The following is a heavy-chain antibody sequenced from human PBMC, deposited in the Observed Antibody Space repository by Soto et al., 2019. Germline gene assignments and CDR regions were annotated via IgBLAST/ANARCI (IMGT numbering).Heavy chain of an antibody. CDR3: ARDMWSGSYSDY. CDR2: INHSGST. V-gene: IGHV4-34*01. CDR1: GGSFSGYY. D-gene: IGHD1-26*01. J-gene: IGHJ4*02. Sequence: QVQLQQWGAGLLKPSETLSLTCAVYGGSFSGYYWSWIRQPPGKGLEWIGEINHSGSTNYNPSLKSRVTISVDTSKNQVSLKLSSVTAADTAVYYCARDMWSGSYSDYWGQGTLVTVSS.